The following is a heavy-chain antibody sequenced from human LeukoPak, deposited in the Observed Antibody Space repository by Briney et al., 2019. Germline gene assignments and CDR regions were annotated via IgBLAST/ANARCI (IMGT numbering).Heavy chain of an antibody. D-gene: IGHD5-24*01. Sequence: SQTLSLTCTVSDGSIRSGSYYWSWIRQPAGKGLGWIGRVYTSGSTNYNPSLKSRVTISVDTSKNHFSLNLSSVTAADTAVYYCARSLEGEGYNADYFDYWGQGTLVTVSS. J-gene: IGHJ4*02. CDR2: VYTSGST. V-gene: IGHV4-61*02. CDR1: DGSIRSGSYY. CDR3: ARSLEGEGYNADYFDY.